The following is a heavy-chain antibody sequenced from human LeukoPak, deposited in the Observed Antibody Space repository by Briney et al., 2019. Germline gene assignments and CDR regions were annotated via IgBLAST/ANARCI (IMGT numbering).Heavy chain of an antibody. J-gene: IGHJ6*04. Sequence: ASETLSLTCAVYGGSFSGYYWSWLRQPPGKGLEWLGEINHSGSTNYNPSLKSRVTISVDTSKNQFSLKLSSVTAADTAVYYCARGPSEQQLDPYSYSGMDVWGKGTTVTVSS. CDR3: ARGPSEQQLDPYSYSGMDV. CDR1: GGSFSGYY. D-gene: IGHD6-13*01. V-gene: IGHV4-34*01. CDR2: INHSGST.